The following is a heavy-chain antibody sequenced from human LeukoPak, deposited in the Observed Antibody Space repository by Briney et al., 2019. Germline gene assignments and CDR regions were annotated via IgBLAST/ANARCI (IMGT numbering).Heavy chain of an antibody. CDR1: GGSISSYY. V-gene: IGHV4-4*07. Sequence: ASETLSLTCTVSGGSISSYYWSWIRQPAGKVLEWIGRIYTSGSTNYNPSLKSRVTMSVDTSKNQFSLKQNSVTAADTAVYYCARSLSSGWFPFDYWGQGTLVTVSS. CDR3: ARSLSSGWFPFDY. D-gene: IGHD6-19*01. CDR2: IYTSGST. J-gene: IGHJ4*02.